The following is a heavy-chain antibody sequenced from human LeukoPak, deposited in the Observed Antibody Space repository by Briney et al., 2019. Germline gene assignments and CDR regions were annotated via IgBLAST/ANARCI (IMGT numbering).Heavy chain of an antibody. V-gene: IGHV3-21*01. D-gene: IGHD3-3*01. J-gene: IGHJ3*02. CDR1: GFTFSSYS. CDR2: ISSSGSYI. CDR3: ARGYYDFWSAYYSFCFDI. Sequence: GGSLRLSCAASGFTFSSYSMNWVRQAPGKGLEWVSSISSSGSYIYYADSVKGRFTISRDNAKNSLYLQMNSLRAEDTAVYYCARGYYDFWSAYYSFCFDIWGQGTMVTVSS.